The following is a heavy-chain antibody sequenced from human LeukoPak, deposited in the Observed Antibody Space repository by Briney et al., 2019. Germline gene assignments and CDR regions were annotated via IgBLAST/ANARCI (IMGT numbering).Heavy chain of an antibody. Sequence: GASVKVSCKASGYTFTGYYMHWVRQAPGQGLEWMGWINPNSGGTNYAQKFQGRVTMTRDMSTSTAYMELSRLRSDDTAVYYCARVARSSDDYDILTGYYIYFDYWGQGTLVTVSS. CDR2: INPNSGGT. D-gene: IGHD3-9*01. V-gene: IGHV1-2*02. CDR1: GYTFTGYY. J-gene: IGHJ4*02. CDR3: ARVARSSDDYDILTGYYIYFDY.